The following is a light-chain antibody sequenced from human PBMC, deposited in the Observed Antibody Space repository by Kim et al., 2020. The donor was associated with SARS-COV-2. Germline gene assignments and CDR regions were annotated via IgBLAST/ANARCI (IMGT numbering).Light chain of an antibody. CDR3: AAWDGSLNAWV. CDR1: SSNIGSST. J-gene: IGLJ3*02. CDR2: SNT. V-gene: IGLV1-44*01. Sequence: GRRVTISCSGGSSNIGSSTVSWYQQYTDTAPKLLMFSNTERPSGVPDRFSGSKSGTSASLAISGLQSEDEADYYCAAWDGSLNAWVFGGGTKVTVL.